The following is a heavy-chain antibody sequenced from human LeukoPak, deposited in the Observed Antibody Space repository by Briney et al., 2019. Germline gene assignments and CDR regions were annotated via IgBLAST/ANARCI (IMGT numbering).Heavy chain of an antibody. CDR2: ISSSGSTI. Sequence: GGSLRLSCAASGFTFSNFGMSWVRQAPGKGLEWVSYISSSGSTIYYADSVKGRFTISRDNAKNSLYLQMNSLRAEDTAVYYCARDSDDYVWGSYRQHDAFDIWGQGTMVTVSS. CDR3: ARDSDDYVWGSYRQHDAFDI. CDR1: GFTFSNFG. J-gene: IGHJ3*02. D-gene: IGHD3-16*02. V-gene: IGHV3-11*01.